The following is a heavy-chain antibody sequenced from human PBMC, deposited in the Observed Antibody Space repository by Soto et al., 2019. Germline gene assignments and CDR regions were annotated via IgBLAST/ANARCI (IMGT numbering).Heavy chain of an antibody. D-gene: IGHD1-26*01. CDR3: ARPGLMGATGRPHYCDY. V-gene: IGHV5-51*01. CDR2: IYPGDSDT. J-gene: IGHJ4*02. CDR1: GYSFTSYW. Sequence: GESLKISCKGSGYSFTSYWIGWVRQMPGKGLEWMGIIYPGDSDTRYSPSFQGQVTISADKSVSTAYLQWSSLKASDTAMYYCARPGLMGATGRPHYCDYWGQGTLVTFSS.